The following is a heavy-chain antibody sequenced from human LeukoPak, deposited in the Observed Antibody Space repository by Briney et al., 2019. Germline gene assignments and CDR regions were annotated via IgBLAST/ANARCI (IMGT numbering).Heavy chain of an antibody. V-gene: IGHV4-39*01. CDR2: IYYSGDS. D-gene: IGHD2-21*01. J-gene: IGHJ5*02. Sequence: PSETLSLTCTVSGGSISSSSYYWGWIRQPPGTGLEWIGSIYYSGDSYYNPSLKSRVTISLDTSKNQFSLKLSSVTAADTGVYYCARQSGDCFPSGQGTLVTVSS. CDR3: ARQSGDCFP. CDR1: GGSISSSSYY.